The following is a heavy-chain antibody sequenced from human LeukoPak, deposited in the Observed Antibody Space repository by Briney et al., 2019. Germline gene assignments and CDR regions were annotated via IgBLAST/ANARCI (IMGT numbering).Heavy chain of an antibody. CDR3: ARGTSTSASGFDY. D-gene: IGHD2-2*01. CDR1: GGSVSSDY. V-gene: IGHV4-59*02. J-gene: IGHJ4*02. Sequence: SETLSLTCTVSGGSVSSDYWSWLRQPPGKRLEWIGYIYYSGSTNYNPSLKSRVTISRDTSKNQLSLSLTSVTAADTAVYYCARGTSTSASGFDYWGQGSLVTVSS. CDR2: IYYSGST.